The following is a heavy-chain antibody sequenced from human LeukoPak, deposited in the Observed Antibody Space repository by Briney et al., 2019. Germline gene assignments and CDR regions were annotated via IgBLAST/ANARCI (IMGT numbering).Heavy chain of an antibody. V-gene: IGHV4-39*01. Sequence: PSETLSLTCTVSGGSISSSSYYWGWIRQPPGKGLEWIGSIYYSGSTYYNPSLKSRVTISVDTSKNQFSLKLSSVTAADTAVYYCARGCVRDRSGYYSSHAFDIWGQGTMVTVSS. J-gene: IGHJ3*02. CDR3: ARGCVRDRSGYYSSHAFDI. D-gene: IGHD3-22*01. CDR1: GGSISSSSYY. CDR2: IYYSGST.